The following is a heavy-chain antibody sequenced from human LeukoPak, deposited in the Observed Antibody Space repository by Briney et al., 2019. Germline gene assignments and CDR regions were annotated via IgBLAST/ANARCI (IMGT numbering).Heavy chain of an antibody. V-gene: IGHV3-66*01. D-gene: IGHD6-6*01. Sequence: GGSLRLSCAASGFTFSNYGMHWVRQAPGKGLEWVSVIYSGGSTYYADSVKGRFTISRDNSKNTLYLQMNSLRAEDTAVYYCARVGYSSSWYYFDYWGQGTLVTVSS. J-gene: IGHJ4*02. CDR2: IYSGGST. CDR1: GFTFSNYG. CDR3: ARVGYSSSWYYFDY.